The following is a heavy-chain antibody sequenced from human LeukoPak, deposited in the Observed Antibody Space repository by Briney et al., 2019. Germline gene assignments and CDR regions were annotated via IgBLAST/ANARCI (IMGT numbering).Heavy chain of an antibody. CDR1: GFTFSNAW. Sequence: TGGSLRLSCAASGFTFSNAWMSWVRQAPGKGLEWVGRIKSKTDGGTTDYAAPVKGRFTISRDDSKNTLYLQMNSLKTEDTAVYYCTYRRGFGEFVIDYWGQGTLVTVSS. J-gene: IGHJ4*02. CDR2: IKSKTDGGTT. CDR3: TYRRGFGEFVIDY. V-gene: IGHV3-15*01. D-gene: IGHD3-10*01.